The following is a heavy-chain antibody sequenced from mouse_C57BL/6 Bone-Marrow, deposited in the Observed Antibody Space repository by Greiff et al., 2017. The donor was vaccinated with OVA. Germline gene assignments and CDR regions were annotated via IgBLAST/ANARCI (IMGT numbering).Heavy chain of an antibody. CDR1: GFTFSDYY. Sequence: EVQLVESGGGLVQPGGSLKLSCAASGFTFSDYYMYWVRQPPEKRLEWVAYISTGGGSTSYPDTVKGRFTISRDDAKNTLYLQMSRLKSDDTAMYYCARHLPYAMDYWGQGTSATVSS. J-gene: IGHJ4*01. CDR2: ISTGGGST. V-gene: IGHV5-12*01. CDR3: ARHLPYAMDY.